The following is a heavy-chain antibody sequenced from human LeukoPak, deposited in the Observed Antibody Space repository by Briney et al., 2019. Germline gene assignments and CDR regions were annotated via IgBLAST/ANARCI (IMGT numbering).Heavy chain of an antibody. CDR2: INTNTGNP. J-gene: IGHJ4*02. D-gene: IGHD1-14*01. CDR1: GYTFTSSA. CDR3: ARDEGITKPFVD. Sequence: ASVTVSCTASGYTFTSSAMNWVRPAPGQGLEFMGWINTNTGNPTYAQGFTGRFVSSLDTSVSTAYLQISSLKAEDTAVYYCARDEGITKPFVDWGQGTLVTISS. V-gene: IGHV7-4-1*02.